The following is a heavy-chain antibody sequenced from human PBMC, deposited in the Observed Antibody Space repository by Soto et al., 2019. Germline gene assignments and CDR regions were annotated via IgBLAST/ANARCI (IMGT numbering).Heavy chain of an antibody. Sequence: PSETLSLTCTVSGGSINSYYWSWIRQPPGKGPEWIGYISHSGTTSYNPSLKSRLTISLNTSKNQFSLKLRSVSAADTAIYYCARGTRATQYYFYFYGMDVWGQGTTVTVSS. CDR1: GGSINSYY. J-gene: IGHJ6*02. V-gene: IGHV4-59*01. D-gene: IGHD3-10*01. CDR3: ARGTRATQYYFYFYGMDV. CDR2: ISHSGTT.